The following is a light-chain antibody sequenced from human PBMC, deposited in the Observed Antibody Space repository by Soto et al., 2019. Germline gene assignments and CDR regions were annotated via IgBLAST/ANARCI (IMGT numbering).Light chain of an antibody. CDR1: GSDVGGYDF. CDR2: DVS. V-gene: IGLV2-11*01. Sequence: QSALTQPRSVSGSPGQSVTISCTGTGSDVGGYDFVSWYQQHPGKAPELMIYDVSKRPSGVPDRFSGSKSGNTASLTISGLQADDEADYYCRSYAGTDTVVFVGGTKLTVL. CDR3: RSYAGTDTVV. J-gene: IGLJ2*01.